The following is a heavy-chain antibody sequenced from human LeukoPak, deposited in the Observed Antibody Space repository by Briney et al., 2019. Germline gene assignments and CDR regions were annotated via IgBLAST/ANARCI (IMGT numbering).Heavy chain of an antibody. D-gene: IGHD6-13*01. CDR1: GFTFSSYA. V-gene: IGHV3-23*01. J-gene: IGHJ4*02. CDR2: ISGSGDST. Sequence: GGSLRLSCAASGFTFSSYAMSWVRQAPGKGLEWVSAISGSGDSTYYGDSVRGRFTISRDNSKNTLYLQMNSLRAEDTAVYYCAKTRPLDSSSWSHGDYWGQGTLVTVSS. CDR3: AKTRPLDSSSWSHGDY.